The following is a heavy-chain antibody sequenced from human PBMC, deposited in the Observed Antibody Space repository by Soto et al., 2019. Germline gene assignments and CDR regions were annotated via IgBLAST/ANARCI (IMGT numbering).Heavy chain of an antibody. Sequence: SETLSLTCTVSGGSVRSDNYYWSWIRQPPGKGLEWIGYIYYSGSTNYNPSLKSRVTISVDTSKNQFSLKLSSVTAADTAVYYCARESYDSSGRYSRWFDPWGQGTLVTVSS. D-gene: IGHD3-22*01. CDR2: IYYSGST. V-gene: IGHV4-61*01. J-gene: IGHJ5*02. CDR3: ARESYDSSGRYSRWFDP. CDR1: GGSVRSDNYY.